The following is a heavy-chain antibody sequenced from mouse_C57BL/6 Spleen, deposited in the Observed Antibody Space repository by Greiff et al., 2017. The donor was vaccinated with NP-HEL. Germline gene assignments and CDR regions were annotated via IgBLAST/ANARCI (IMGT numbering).Heavy chain of an antibody. V-gene: IGHV5-16*01. Sequence: DVKLVESEGGLVQPGSSMKLSCTASGFTFSDYYMAWVRQVPEKGLEWVANINYDGSSTYYLDSLKSRFIISRDNAKNILYLQMSSLKSEDTATYYCARDHGSSYFDVWGTGTTVTVSS. J-gene: IGHJ1*03. D-gene: IGHD1-1*01. CDR3: ARDHGSSYFDV. CDR2: INYDGSST. CDR1: GFTFSDYY.